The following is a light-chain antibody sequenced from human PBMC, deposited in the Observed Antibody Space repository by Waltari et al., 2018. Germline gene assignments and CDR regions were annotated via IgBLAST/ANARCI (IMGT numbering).Light chain of an antibody. CDR1: QRVADY. CDR3: QQRSKWPGT. CDR2: DAS. Sequence: EIVLTQSPVTLSLSPGERATLSCRASQRVADYLVWYQQRAGQAPRLLIYDASSRAAGIPDRFSGSGSGTDFTLTISSLEPEDFAVYYCQQRSKWPGTFGQGTKIEIK. J-gene: IGKJ1*01. V-gene: IGKV3-11*01.